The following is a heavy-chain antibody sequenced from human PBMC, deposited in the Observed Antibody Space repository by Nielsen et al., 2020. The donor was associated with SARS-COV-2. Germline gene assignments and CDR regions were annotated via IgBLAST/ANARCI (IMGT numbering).Heavy chain of an antibody. D-gene: IGHD3-22*01. Sequence: SETLSLTCAVYGGSFSAYSWTWIRQSPGKGLDWIGEVTDSGSTKYSPSLSLKLTSVTAADTAVYYCARGVTDITLTVVVMTGASYFFDYWGQGNLVTVSS. CDR1: GGSFSAYS. V-gene: IGHV4-34*01. CDR2: VTDSGST. J-gene: IGHJ4*02. CDR3: ARGVTDITLTVVVMTGASYFFDY.